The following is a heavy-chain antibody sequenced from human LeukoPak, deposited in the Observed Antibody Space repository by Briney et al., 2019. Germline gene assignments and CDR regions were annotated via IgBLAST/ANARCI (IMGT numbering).Heavy chain of an antibody. CDR2: ISAYNGNT. V-gene: IGHV1-18*01. D-gene: IGHD3-10*01. J-gene: IGHJ3*02. CDR3: ARGLRYYGSGSHFLGALDI. Sequence: ASVKVSCKASGYTFTSYGISWVRQAPGQGLEWMGWISAYNGNTNYAQKLQGRVTMTTDTSTSTAYMELRSLRSDDTAVYYCARGLRYYGSGSHFLGALDIWGQGTMVTVSS. CDR1: GYTFTSYG.